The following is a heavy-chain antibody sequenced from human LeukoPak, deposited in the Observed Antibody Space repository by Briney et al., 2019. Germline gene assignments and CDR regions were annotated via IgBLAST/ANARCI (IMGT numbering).Heavy chain of an antibody. CDR1: GGTFSSYA. CDR3: ARLGSRSYAFDI. J-gene: IGHJ3*02. CDR2: IIPIFGTA. V-gene: IGHV1-69*05. D-gene: IGHD3-10*01. Sequence: SVKVSCKASGGTFSSYAISWVRQAPGQGLEWMGEIIPIFGTANYAQKFQGRVTITTDESTSTAYMELSSLRSEDTAVYYCARLGSRSYAFDIWGQGTMVTVSS.